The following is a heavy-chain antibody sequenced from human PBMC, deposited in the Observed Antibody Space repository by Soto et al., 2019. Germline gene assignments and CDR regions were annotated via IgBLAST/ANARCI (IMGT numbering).Heavy chain of an antibody. CDR2: ISYDGSNK. V-gene: IGHV3-30*18. CDR1: GFTFSSYG. Sequence: PVGSLRLSCAASGFTFSSYGMHWVRQAPGKGLEWVAVISYDGSNKYYADSVKGRFTISRDNSKNTLYLQMNSLRAEDTAVYYCAKDPNLYYDYVWGAPCTDYWGQGTLVTVSS. CDR3: AKDPNLYYDYVWGAPCTDY. J-gene: IGHJ4*02. D-gene: IGHD3-16*01.